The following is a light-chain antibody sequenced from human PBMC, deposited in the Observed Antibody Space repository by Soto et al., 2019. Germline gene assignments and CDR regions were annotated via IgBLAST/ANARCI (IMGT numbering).Light chain of an antibody. Sequence: DIQMTQSPSTLSASVGDRVIITCRASQSISSWLAWYQQKPGKAPKLLIYGASSLDSGVPSRFSGSGSGPEFTLTISSLQPDDFATYYCQHYDGYSALPFGGGTKVEIK. CDR3: QHYDGYSALP. J-gene: IGKJ4*01. CDR1: QSISSW. CDR2: GAS. V-gene: IGKV1-5*03.